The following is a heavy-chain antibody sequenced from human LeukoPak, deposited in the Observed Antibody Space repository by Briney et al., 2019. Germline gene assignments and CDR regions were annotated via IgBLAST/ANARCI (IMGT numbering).Heavy chain of an antibody. CDR2: IYTSGGS. CDR3: ARGPSGYYYG. CDR1: GGFIASYS. Sequence: SETLSLTCTVSGGFIASYSWSWIRQPAGKGLEWIGRIYTSGGSDYNPSPKSRVAMSLDTSKSQFYLKMTSVTAADTAVYYCARGPSGYYYGWGQGILVTVSS. D-gene: IGHD3-22*01. J-gene: IGHJ4*02. V-gene: IGHV4-4*07.